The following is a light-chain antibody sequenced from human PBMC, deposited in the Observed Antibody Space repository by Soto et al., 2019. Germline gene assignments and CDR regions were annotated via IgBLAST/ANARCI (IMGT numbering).Light chain of an antibody. J-gene: IGLJ7*01. V-gene: IGLV3-21*02. Sequence: SYELTQPPSVSVAPGQTARITCGGSNIGSKSVHWYQQKPGQAPVLVVYDDSDRPSGIPERFSGSNSGNTATLTISRVEAGDEADYYCQVWEDAVFGGGTQLTVL. CDR3: QVWEDAV. CDR2: DDS. CDR1: NIGSKS.